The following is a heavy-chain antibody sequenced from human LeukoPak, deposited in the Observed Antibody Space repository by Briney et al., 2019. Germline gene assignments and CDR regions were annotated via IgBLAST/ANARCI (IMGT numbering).Heavy chain of an antibody. V-gene: IGHV4-30-4*08. J-gene: IGHJ4*02. CDR3: ANERSGYYDY. D-gene: IGHD3-22*01. Sequence: SETLSLTCTVSGGPISSGDYYWSWIRQPPGKGLEWIGYIYYSGSTYYSPSLKSRVTISLDTSKNQFSLRLSSVTAADTAVYYCANERSGYYDYWGQGTLVTVSS. CDR1: GGPISSGDYY. CDR2: IYYSGST.